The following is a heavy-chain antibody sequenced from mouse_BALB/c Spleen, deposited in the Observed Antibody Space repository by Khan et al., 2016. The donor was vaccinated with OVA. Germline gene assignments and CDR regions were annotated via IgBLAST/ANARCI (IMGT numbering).Heavy chain of an antibody. J-gene: IGHJ2*01. CDR1: GFSLSTSGMG. CDR3: VRRSDWYFDC. CDR2: IYWDDEK. D-gene: IGHD2-13*01. Sequence: QVTLKESGPGILQPSQTLSLTCSFSGFSLSTSGMGVSRIRQPSGKDLQWLAHIYWDDEKSDNPSLRSSITISKHTYRNQVFIASTSVETADTATYYCVRRSDWYFDCWSQDTNLTVSS. V-gene: IGHV8-12*01.